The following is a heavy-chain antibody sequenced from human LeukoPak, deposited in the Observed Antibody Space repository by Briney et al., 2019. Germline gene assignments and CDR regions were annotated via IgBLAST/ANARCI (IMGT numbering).Heavy chain of an antibody. CDR2: ISSSSSYI. V-gene: IGHV3-21*01. J-gene: IGHJ4*02. CDR3: ARDRGLGFDY. Sequence: GGSLRLSCAASGFTFSSYSMNWVRQAPGKGLEWVSSISSSSSYIYYADPVKGRFTISRDNAKNSLYLQMNSLRAEDTAVYYCARDRGLGFDYWGQGTLVTVSS. D-gene: IGHD3-10*01. CDR1: GFTFSSYS.